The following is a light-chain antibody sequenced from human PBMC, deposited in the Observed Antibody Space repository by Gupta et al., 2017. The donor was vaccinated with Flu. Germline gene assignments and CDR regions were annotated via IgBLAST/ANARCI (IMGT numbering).Light chain of an antibody. J-gene: IGKJ1*01. CDR3: QQRSDWPT. Sequence: EIVLAQSPATLSLSPGEIASLSCRASQSVGTFLAWYQQKPGQAPRLLIFDASKRATGIPSRFSGSGSGTDFTLTISSLEPEDFALYYCQQRSDWPTFGQGTKVEIK. CDR2: DAS. CDR1: QSVGTF. V-gene: IGKV3-11*01.